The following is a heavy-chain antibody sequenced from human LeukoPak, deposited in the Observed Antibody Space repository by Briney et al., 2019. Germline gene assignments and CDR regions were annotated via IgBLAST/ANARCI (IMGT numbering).Heavy chain of an antibody. V-gene: IGHV1-46*01. CDR2: ISPSGGST. J-gene: IGHJ4*02. Sequence: ASVKVSCKAFGYTFTSNYMHWVRQAPGQGPEWMGVISPSGGSTTYAQKFQGRVTLTRDMSTSTDYLELSSLRSEDTAVYYCARERYYYDSSGYRYYFDYWGRGTLVTVSS. D-gene: IGHD3-22*01. CDR1: GYTFTSNY. CDR3: ARERYYYDSSGYRYYFDY.